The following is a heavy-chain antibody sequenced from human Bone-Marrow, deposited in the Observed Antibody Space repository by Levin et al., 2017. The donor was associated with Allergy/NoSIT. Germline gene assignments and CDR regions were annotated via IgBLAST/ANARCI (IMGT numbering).Heavy chain of an antibody. CDR1: GYTFTDYY. J-gene: IGHJ4*02. CDR3: AKLGNSGARKF. CDR2: INPDSGGT. Sequence: GGSLRLSCKASGYTFTDYYIHWVRQAPGQGLEWMGWINPDSGGTNYAQKFQGRVTMTRDTSISTAYMELSSLRADDTALYYCAKLGNSGARKFWGQGILVTVSS. V-gene: IGHV1-2*02. D-gene: IGHD6-13*01.